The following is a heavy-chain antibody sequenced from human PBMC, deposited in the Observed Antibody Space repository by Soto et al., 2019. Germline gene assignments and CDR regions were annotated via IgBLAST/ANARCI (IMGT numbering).Heavy chain of an antibody. D-gene: IGHD4-17*01. J-gene: IGHJ4*01. V-gene: IGHV1-18*04. Sequence: QVQLVQSGAEVKKPGASVKVSCKASGYTFTTYGITWVRQAPGQGLEWMGWISAYSGNTNYAQKLQGRLTVTTDTSTNTGYMDLRSLRYEDTAVYYCARVVKAGDYGDYGRYYFDYWGHGTLVTVS. CDR2: ISAYSGNT. CDR3: ARVVKAGDYGDYGRYYFDY. CDR1: GYTFTTYG.